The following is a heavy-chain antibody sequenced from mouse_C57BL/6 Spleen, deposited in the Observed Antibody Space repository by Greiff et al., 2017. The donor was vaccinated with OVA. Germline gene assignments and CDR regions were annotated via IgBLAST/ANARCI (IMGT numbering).Heavy chain of an antibody. CDR3: ARFYYYGSSYDFDY. D-gene: IGHD1-1*01. Sequence: EVQGVESGGDLVKPGGSLKLSCAASGFTFSSYGMSWVRQTPDKRLEWVATISSGGSYTYYPDSVKGRFTISRDNAKNTLYLQMSSLKSEDTAMYYCARFYYYGSSYDFDYWGQGTTLTVSS. V-gene: IGHV5-6*01. CDR1: GFTFSSYG. J-gene: IGHJ2*01. CDR2: ISSGGSYT.